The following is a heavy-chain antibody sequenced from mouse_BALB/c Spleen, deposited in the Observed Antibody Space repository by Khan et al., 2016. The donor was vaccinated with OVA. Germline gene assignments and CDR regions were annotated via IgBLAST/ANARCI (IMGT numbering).Heavy chain of an antibody. CDR1: GYTFINYW. CDR3: AKEGAYYRSDGCFAY. CDR2: INPSTGYT. V-gene: IGHV1-7*01. J-gene: IGHJ3*01. D-gene: IGHD2-14*01. Sequence: QVQLKQSGAELAKPGASVKMSCKASGYTFINYWILWVKQRPGQGLEWIGYINPSTGYTEYNQNFKDKATLTADKSSSTAYMQLSSLTSDDSAVYYCAKEGAYYRSDGCFAYWGQGTLVTVSA.